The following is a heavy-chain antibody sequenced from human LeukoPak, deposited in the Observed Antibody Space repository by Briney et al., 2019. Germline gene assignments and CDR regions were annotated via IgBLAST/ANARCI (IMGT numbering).Heavy chain of an antibody. D-gene: IGHD3-22*01. CDR3: AKYMIVVVISLAAFDY. J-gene: IGHJ4*02. CDR2: ISGSGGST. V-gene: IGHV3-23*01. CDR1: GFTFSSYA. Sequence: PGGSLRLSCAASGFTFSSYAMSWVRQAPGKGLEWVSAISGSGGSTYYADSVKGRFTISRDNSKNTLYLQMNSVRAEDTAVYYCAKYMIVVVISLAAFDYWGQGTLVTVSS.